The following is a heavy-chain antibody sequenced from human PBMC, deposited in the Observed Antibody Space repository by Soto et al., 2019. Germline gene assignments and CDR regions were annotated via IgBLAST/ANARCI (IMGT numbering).Heavy chain of an antibody. J-gene: IGHJ6*01. CDR1: GFTFSSYA. V-gene: IGHV3-30-3*01. CDR3: ARDELGYGTNGVCWYYYYFGMDV. Sequence: QVQLVESGGGVVQPGRSLRLSCAASGFTFSSYAMHWVRQAPGKGLEWVAVISYDGSNKYYAVSVKGRFTISRDNSKNTLYLQMNSLRAEDTAVYYCARDELGYGTNGVCWYYYYFGMDVW. D-gene: IGHD2-8*01. CDR2: ISYDGSNK.